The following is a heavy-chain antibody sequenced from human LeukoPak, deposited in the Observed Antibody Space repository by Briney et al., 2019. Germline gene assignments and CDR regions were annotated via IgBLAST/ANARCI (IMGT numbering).Heavy chain of an antibody. CDR1: GFSFSTHG. CDR3: AKEHYDFWSGYFRKYYFDY. D-gene: IGHD3-3*01. V-gene: IGHV3-30*18. CDR2: ISHDGGNK. Sequence: GGSLRLSCAASGFSFSTHGMHWVRQAPGKGLEWVAVISHDGGNKYYADSVKGRFTISRDNSKNTLYLQMNSLRAEDTAVYYCAKEHYDFWSGYFRKYYFDYWGQGTLVTVSS. J-gene: IGHJ4*02.